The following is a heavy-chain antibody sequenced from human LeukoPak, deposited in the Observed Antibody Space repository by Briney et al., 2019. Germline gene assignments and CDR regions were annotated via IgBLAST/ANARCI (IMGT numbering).Heavy chain of an antibody. D-gene: IGHD3-9*01. V-gene: IGHV4-34*09. CDR1: GGSFSGYY. CDR2: INHSGST. Sequence: PSETLSLTCAVYGGSFSGYYWSWIRQPPGKGLEWIGEINHSGSTYYNPSLKSRVTISVDTSKNQFSLKLSSVTAADTAVYYCAREAKENYDILTGFRYYFDYWGQGTLVTVSS. J-gene: IGHJ4*02. CDR3: AREAKENYDILTGFRYYFDY.